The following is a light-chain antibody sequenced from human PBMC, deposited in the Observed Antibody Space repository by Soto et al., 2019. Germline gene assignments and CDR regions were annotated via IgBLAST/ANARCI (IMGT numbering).Light chain of an antibody. CDR2: GAS. CDR3: QQYNNWPALT. CDR1: QSVRSN. J-gene: IGKJ4*01. Sequence: EKVMKQSPATMSVSPGERASLSCRASQSVRSNLAWYQQKPGQAPRLLIYGASTRATGIPARFSGSGSGTEFTLIISSLQSEDFAVYYCQQYNNWPALTFGGGTKVEIK. V-gene: IGKV3-15*01.